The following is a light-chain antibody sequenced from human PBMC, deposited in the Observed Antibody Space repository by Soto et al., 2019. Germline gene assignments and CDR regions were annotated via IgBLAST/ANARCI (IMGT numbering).Light chain of an antibody. CDR1: SSNIGAGYD. CDR2: GNT. Sequence: QAVVTQPPSVSGAPGQRVTISCTGSSSNIGAGYDVPWYQQLPGAAPRLLIFGNTNRPSGVPDRFSGSRSGTSASLAISGLQAEDAADYYCQSYDISLSVSVVFGGGTQLTVL. CDR3: QSYDISLSVSVV. J-gene: IGLJ2*01. V-gene: IGLV1-40*01.